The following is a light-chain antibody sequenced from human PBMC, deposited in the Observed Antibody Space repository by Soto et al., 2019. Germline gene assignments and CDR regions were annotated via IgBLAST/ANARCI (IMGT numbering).Light chain of an antibody. V-gene: IGKV1-12*01. CDR2: AAS. CDR3: QQGHTNPIT. Sequence: DIQMTQSPSSVSASIGDRVSITCRASQGISTYLGWYQQKPGTAPKLLIYAASSLQSGVPSRFSGSGSGTDFTLTISSLQPEDFAAYYCQQGHTNPITLGQGTRLEIK. J-gene: IGKJ5*01. CDR1: QGISTY.